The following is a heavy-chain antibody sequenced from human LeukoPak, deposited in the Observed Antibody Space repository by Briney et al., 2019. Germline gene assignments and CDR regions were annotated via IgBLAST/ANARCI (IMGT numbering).Heavy chain of an antibody. CDR2: ISWNSGSI. CDR3: AKAPIVVVPAAIEDWYFDL. J-gene: IGHJ2*01. V-gene: IGHV3-9*01. CDR1: GFTFDDYA. D-gene: IGHD2-2*02. Sequence: GGSLRLSCAASGFTFDDYAMHWVRRAPGKGLEWVSGISWNSGSIGYADSVKGRFTISRDNAKNSLYLQMNSLRAEDTALYYCAKAPIVVVPAAIEDWYFDLWGRGTLVTVSS.